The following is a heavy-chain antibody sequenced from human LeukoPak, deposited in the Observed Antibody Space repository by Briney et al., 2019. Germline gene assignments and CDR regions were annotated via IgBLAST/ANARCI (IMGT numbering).Heavy chain of an antibody. Sequence: GGSLRLSCAASGFTFSSYGMHWVRQAPGKGLEWVAVISSDGSNKYCADSVKGRFTISRDNSKNTLYLQMNSLRAEDTAVYYCAKGSDSSGWFPSAEYFQHWGQGTLVTVSS. D-gene: IGHD6-19*01. CDR2: ISSDGSNK. J-gene: IGHJ1*01. CDR3: AKGSDSSGWFPSAEYFQH. CDR1: GFTFSSYG. V-gene: IGHV3-30*18.